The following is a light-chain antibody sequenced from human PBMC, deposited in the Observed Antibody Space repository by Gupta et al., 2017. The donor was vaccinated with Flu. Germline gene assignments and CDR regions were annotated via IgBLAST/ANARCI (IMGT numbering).Light chain of an antibody. CDR1: QSVSSSY. CDR2: GAA. Sequence: RATLSCRASQSVSSSYLAWYQQKPRQAPRLLIYGAASRATGIPDRFSGSGSGTDFTLTISRLEPEDFAVYYCQQYVSSPLFTFGPGTKVDIK. V-gene: IGKV3-20*01. CDR3: QQYVSSPLFT. J-gene: IGKJ3*01.